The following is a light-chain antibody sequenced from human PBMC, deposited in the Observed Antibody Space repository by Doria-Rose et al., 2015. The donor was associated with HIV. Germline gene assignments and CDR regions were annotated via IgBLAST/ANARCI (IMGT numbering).Light chain of an antibody. CDR1: SSNIGNNY. V-gene: IGLV1-51*01. CDR3: GTWDSSLSTGV. Sequence: QSVLTQPPSMSAAPGQKVIISCSGSSSNIGNNYVSWYQQFPGTAPKLLIYDNKQRPSGIPDRFSGSKSGTSATLDITGLQTADEADYYCGTWDSSLSTGVFGGGTKLTVL. J-gene: IGLJ3*02. CDR2: DNK.